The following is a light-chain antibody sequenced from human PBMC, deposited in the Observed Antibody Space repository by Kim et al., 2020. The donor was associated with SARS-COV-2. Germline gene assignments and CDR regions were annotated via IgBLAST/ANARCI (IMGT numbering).Light chain of an antibody. CDR2: GAS. CDR1: QSVSSAY. V-gene: IGKV3-20*01. J-gene: IGKJ5*01. CDR3: QHYGTSPQVT. Sequence: EIVLTQSPGTLSLSPGERATLSCRASQSVSSAYLAWYQQKPGQAPRLLIYGASSRATGIPDRFSGSGSGTDFTLTISRLVPEDFAVYYCQHYGTSPQVTFGQGTRLEIK.